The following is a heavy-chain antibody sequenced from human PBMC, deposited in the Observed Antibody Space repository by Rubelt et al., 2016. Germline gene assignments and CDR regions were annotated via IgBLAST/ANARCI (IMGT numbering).Heavy chain of an antibody. CDR2: ISYDGSNK. J-gene: IGHJ4*02. CDR1: GFTFSSYG. Sequence: GFTFSSYGMHWVRQAPGKGLEWVAVISYDGSNKYHADSVKGRFTISRDNSKNTLYLQMNSLRAEDTAVYYCAKVPAVVAATRIDYWGQGTLVTVSS. CDR3: AKVPAVVAATRIDY. D-gene: IGHD2-15*01. V-gene: IGHV3-30*18.